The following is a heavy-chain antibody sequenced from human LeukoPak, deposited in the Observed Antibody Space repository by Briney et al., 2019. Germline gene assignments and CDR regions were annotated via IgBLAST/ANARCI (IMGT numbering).Heavy chain of an antibody. CDR2: IDSDGST. D-gene: IGHD3-10*01. CDR1: AFTFSSYW. V-gene: IGHV3-74*01. Sequence: GGSLRLFCAASAFTFSSYWMHWVRQTLGKGLLWVSRIDSDGSTIYSDSVKDRFTIFRDNGNNTVYLQLNSVRVDDTAMYYCARAVTYFYGSVTYDWFDPWGEGALVTVSS. CDR3: ARAVTYFYGSVTYDWFDP. J-gene: IGHJ5*02.